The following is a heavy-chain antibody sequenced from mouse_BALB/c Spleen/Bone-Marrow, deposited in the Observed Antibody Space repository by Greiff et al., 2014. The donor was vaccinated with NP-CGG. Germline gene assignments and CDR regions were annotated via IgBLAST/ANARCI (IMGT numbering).Heavy chain of an antibody. CDR3: ARSGERYGATDY. V-gene: IGHV5-4*02. CDR1: GFTFSDYY. CDR2: ISDGGGYT. D-gene: IGHD2-10*02. Sequence: QLKESGGGLVKPGGSLKLSCAASGFTFSDYYMYWVRQTPEKRLEWVATISDGGGYTYYPDSVWGRFTISRDNAKNNLYLQMSSLKSEDTAMYYCARSGERYGATDYWGQGTSVTVFS. J-gene: IGHJ4*01.